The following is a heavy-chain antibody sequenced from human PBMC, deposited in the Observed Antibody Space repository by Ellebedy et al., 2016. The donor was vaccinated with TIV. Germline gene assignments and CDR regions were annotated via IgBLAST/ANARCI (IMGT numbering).Heavy chain of an antibody. CDR3: ARVQGYSSSSARGHWFDP. CDR1: GYSFTTYA. Sequence: AASVKVSCKASGYSFTTYAMHWVRQAPGQRLEWMGWINPGSGNTKYSQTFQGRLTITRATSASTVYMELSSLRSEDTAMYYCARVQGYSSSSARGHWFDPWGQGTLVTVSS. V-gene: IGHV1-3*01. CDR2: INPGSGNT. J-gene: IGHJ5*02. D-gene: IGHD6-6*01.